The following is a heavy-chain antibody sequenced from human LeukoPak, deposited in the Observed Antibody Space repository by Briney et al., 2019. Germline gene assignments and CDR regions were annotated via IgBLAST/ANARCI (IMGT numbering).Heavy chain of an antibody. CDR2: IYSGGST. J-gene: IGHJ4*02. CDR1: GFTVSSNY. Sequence: PGGSLRLSCAASGFTVSSNYMSWVRQAPGKGLEWVSVIYSGGSTYYADSVKGRFTISRDNSKNTLYLQMNSLRAEDTAVYYCASSQWPHSLIYWGQGTLVTVSS. CDR3: ASSQWPHSLIY. D-gene: IGHD6-19*01. V-gene: IGHV3-53*01.